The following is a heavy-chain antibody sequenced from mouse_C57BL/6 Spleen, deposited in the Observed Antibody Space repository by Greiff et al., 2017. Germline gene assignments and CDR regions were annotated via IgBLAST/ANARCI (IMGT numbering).Heavy chain of an antibody. D-gene: IGHD1-1*02. J-gene: IGHJ4*01. Sequence: VQLQQPGAELVRPGTSVKLSCKASGYTFTSYWMHWVKQRPGQGLEWIGVIDPSDSYTNYNQKFKGKATLTVDTSSSTAYMQLSSLTSDDSAVYYCARSDSYHVSMDYWGQGTSVTVSS. CDR2: IDPSDSYT. CDR3: ARSDSYHVSMDY. CDR1: GYTFTSYW. V-gene: IGHV1-59*01.